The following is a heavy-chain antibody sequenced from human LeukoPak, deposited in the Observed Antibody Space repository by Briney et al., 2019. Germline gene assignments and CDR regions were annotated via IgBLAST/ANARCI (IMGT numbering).Heavy chain of an antibody. CDR3: ARATRFGYCSRTSCYGDYYYGMDV. V-gene: IGHV1-2*04. D-gene: IGHD2-2*01. J-gene: IGHJ6*02. CDR1: GYTFTGYY. Sequence: ASVKVSCKASGYTFTGYYMHWVRQAPGQGLEWMGWINPNSGGTNYAQKFQGWVTMTRDTSISTAYMELSRLRSDDTAVYYCARATRFGYCSRTSCYGDYYYGMDVWGQGTTVTVSS. CDR2: INPNSGGT.